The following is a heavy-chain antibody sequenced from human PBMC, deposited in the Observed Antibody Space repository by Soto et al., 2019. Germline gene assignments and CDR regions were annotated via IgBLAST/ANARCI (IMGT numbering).Heavy chain of an antibody. V-gene: IGHV4-4*02. Sequence: TSETLSLTCGVSGESISSANWWHWVRQPPGKRLEWIGEILHSGTANYNPSLNNRVAISVEKSKNQFSLKLNSVTAADTAVYYCARVRQGCSATSCYLDPWGQGTLVTVSS. CDR1: GESISSANW. CDR2: ILHSGTA. CDR3: ARVRQGCSATSCYLDP. D-gene: IGHD2-2*01. J-gene: IGHJ5*02.